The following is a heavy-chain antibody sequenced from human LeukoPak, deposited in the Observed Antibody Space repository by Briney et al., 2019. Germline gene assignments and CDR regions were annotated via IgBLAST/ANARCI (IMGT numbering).Heavy chain of an antibody. V-gene: IGHV4-38-2*01. J-gene: IGHJ3*02. CDR3: ARIITGTTTAFDI. Sequence: SETLSLTCAVSSYSISSGYYWGWIRQPPGKGLEWIGSIYHSGSTYYNSSLESRVTMSVDTSKNQFSLKLSSVTAADTAVYYCARIITGTTTAFDIWGQGTIVTVSS. D-gene: IGHD1-7*01. CDR2: IYHSGST. CDR1: SYSISSGYY.